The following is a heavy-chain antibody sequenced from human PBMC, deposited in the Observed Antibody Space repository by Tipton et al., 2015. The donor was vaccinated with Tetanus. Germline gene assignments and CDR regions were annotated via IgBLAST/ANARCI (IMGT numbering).Heavy chain of an antibody. CDR3: ARDIRLVGATLYFDY. J-gene: IGHJ4*02. CDR2: IHSGGDT. CDR1: GFAFSSYL. V-gene: IGHV3-53*01. Sequence: GSLRLSCAASGFAFSSYLMTWVRQAPGKGLEWVSAIHSGGDTFYADSVKGRFTISRDISKNTVYLEMNSLTAGDTAMYYCARDIRLVGATLYFDYWGQGALVTVSS. D-gene: IGHD1-26*01.